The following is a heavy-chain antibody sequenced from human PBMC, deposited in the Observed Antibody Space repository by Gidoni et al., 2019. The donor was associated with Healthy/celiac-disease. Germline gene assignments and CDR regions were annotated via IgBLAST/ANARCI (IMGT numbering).Heavy chain of an antibody. V-gene: IGHV1-69*01. CDR2: IIPICGTA. Sequence: QVQLVQSGAEVNEPGSSVNVSCHADDCTFSSYAISWVRQATGQGLEWMGGIIPICGTANYAQKFQGRVTITADEYTSTAYMELSSLRSEDTAVYYCARMWGAYYSYGMDVWGQGTTVTVSS. CDR3: ARMWGAYYSYGMDV. CDR1: DCTFSSYA. J-gene: IGHJ6*02. D-gene: IGHD1-26*01.